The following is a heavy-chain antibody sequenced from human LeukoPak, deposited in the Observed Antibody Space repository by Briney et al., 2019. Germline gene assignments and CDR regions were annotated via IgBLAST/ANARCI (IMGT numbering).Heavy chain of an antibody. CDR2: INPNSGGT. CDR3: ARVDFWSGWGYYFDY. Sequence: ASVKVSCRASGYTFTGYYMHWVRQAPGQGLEWMGWINPNSGGTNYAQKFQGRVTMTRDTSISTAYMELSRLRSDDTAVYYCARVDFWSGWGYYFDYWGQGTLVTVSS. CDR1: GYTFTGYY. V-gene: IGHV1-2*02. J-gene: IGHJ4*02. D-gene: IGHD3-3*01.